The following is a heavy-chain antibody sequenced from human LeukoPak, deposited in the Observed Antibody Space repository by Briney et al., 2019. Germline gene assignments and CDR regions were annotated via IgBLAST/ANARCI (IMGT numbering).Heavy chain of an antibody. CDR2: ISSSSRYR. CDR1: GFTFSSYW. D-gene: IGHD5-12*01. CDR3: ARVKEASAFDI. J-gene: IGHJ3*02. V-gene: IGHV3-21*01. Sequence: PGGSLRLSCAASGFTFSSYWMIWVRQAPGKGLEWVSSISSSSRYRYYADSVKGRFTISRDNAKNSLYLQMSSLRAEDTAVYYCARVKEASAFDIWGQGTMVTVSS.